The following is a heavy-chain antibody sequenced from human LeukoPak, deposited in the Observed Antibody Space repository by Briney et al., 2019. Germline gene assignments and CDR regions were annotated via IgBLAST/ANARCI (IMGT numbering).Heavy chain of an antibody. D-gene: IGHD1-1*01. J-gene: IGHJ6*03. V-gene: IGHV3-23*01. Sequence: GGSLRLSCAASGFTFSDHYMDRVRQAPGKGLEWVSAISGSGGSTYYADSVKGRFTISRDNSKNTLYLQMNSLRAEDTAVYYCAKGGSERRDYYYYYMDVWGKGTTVTVSS. CDR3: AKGGSERRDYYYYYMDV. CDR2: ISGSGGST. CDR1: GFTFSDHY.